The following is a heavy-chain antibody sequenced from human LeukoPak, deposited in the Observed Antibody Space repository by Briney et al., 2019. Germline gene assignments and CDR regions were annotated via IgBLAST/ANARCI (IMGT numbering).Heavy chain of an antibody. V-gene: IGHV1-2*04. Sequence: GASVKVSCKASGYTFTGYYMHWVRQAPGQGLEWMGWINPNSGGTNYAQKFQGWVTMTRDTSISTAYMELRSLRSDDTAVYYCAREEGYCSSTSCSKGGYWGQGTLVTVSS. J-gene: IGHJ4*02. CDR3: AREEGYCSSTSCSKGGY. CDR1: GYTFTGYY. D-gene: IGHD2-2*01. CDR2: INPNSGGT.